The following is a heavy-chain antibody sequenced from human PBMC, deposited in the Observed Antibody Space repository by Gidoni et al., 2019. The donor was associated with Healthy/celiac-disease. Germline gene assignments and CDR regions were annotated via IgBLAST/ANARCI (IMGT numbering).Heavy chain of an antibody. CDR3: ASSGAAMATFYY. CDR2: INPSVGST. D-gene: IGHD5-12*01. Sequence: QVQLVQSGAEVKKPGASVKVSCQASGYTFTSYYMHWVRQAPGQGLEWMGIINPSVGSTSYAQKFQGRVTMTRDTSTSTVYMELSSLRSEDTAVYYCASSGAAMATFYYWGQGTLVTVSS. CDR1: GYTFTSYY. J-gene: IGHJ4*02. V-gene: IGHV1-46*01.